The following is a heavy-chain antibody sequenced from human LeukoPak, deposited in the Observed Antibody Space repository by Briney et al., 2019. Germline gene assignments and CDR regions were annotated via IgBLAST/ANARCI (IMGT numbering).Heavy chain of an antibody. CDR2: FTSSSDT. CDR1: GFTFSSYA. CDR3: AKRFSQGGGLGYFFDN. D-gene: IGHD4-23*01. J-gene: IGHJ4*02. V-gene: IGHV3-23*01. Sequence: GRSLRLSCAASGFTFSSYALSWVRQAPGKRLEWVSIFTSSSDTYYADAVKGRFTISRDISKNTLYLQMNSLRAEDTAVYYCAKRFSQGGGLGYFFDNWGQGTLVTVSS.